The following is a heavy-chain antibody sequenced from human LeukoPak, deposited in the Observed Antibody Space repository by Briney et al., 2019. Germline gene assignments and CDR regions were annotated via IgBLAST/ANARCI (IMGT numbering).Heavy chain of an antibody. V-gene: IGHV4-39*07. Sequence: SETLSLTCTVSGDSVSGDSHYWAWIRQPPGKGLEWIGSFSYSGTTYLNPSLKSRITVSVDTFTDQFSLKLNSMTAADTAVYFCARGPLDKGGFDFWDQGTLVVVST. CDR1: GDSVSGDSHY. J-gene: IGHJ4*02. D-gene: IGHD1-1*01. CDR3: ARGPLDKGGFDF. CDR2: FSYSGTT.